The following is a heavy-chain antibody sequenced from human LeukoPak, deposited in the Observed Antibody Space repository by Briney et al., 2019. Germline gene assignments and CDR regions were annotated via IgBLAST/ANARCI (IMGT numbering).Heavy chain of an antibody. D-gene: IGHD2-21*01. J-gene: IGHJ5*02. Sequence: SQTLSLTCTVSGGSISSGGYYWSWIRQHPGKGLEWIGYIYYSGSTYYNPSLKSRVTISVDTPKNRFSLKLSSVTAADTAVYYCARSMVLNWFDPWGQGTLVTVSS. V-gene: IGHV4-31*03. CDR3: ARSMVLNWFDP. CDR1: GGSISSGGYY. CDR2: IYYSGST.